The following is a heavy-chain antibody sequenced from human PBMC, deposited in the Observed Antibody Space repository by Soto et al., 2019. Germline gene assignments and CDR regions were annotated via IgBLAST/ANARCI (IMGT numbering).Heavy chain of an antibody. Sequence: PGGSLRLSCAASGFTFTNAWMSWVRQAPGKGLEWVGRIKSKTDGGTTDYAAPVKGRFTISRDDSKNTLYLQMNNLKTEDTAVYYCTIARGTYGAEYFPHWGQGKLVSGTS. CDR1: GFTFTNAW. CDR2: IKSKTDGGTT. CDR3: TIARGTYGAEYFPH. V-gene: IGHV3-15*01. D-gene: IGHD4-17*01. J-gene: IGHJ1*01.